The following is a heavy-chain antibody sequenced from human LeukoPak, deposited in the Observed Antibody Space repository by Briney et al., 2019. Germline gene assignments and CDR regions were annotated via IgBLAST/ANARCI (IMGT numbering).Heavy chain of an antibody. CDR1: GFTFSTHA. CDR2: ISGPGGTT. Sequence: PGGSLRLSCVVSGFTFSTHAMTWVRQAPGKGLERVSDISGPGGTTYYAASVKGRFTISKDNAKNTLYLQMNSLRADDTAVYYCATFGTAWRNSYWGPGTLVTVSS. CDR3: ATFGTAWRNSY. D-gene: IGHD3-16*01. J-gene: IGHJ4*02. V-gene: IGHV3-23*01.